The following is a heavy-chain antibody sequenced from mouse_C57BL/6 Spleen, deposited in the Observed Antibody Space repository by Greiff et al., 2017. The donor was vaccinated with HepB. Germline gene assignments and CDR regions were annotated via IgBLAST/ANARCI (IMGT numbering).Heavy chain of an antibody. D-gene: IGHD1-1*01. Sequence: QVQLQQPGAELVRPGSSVKLSCKASGYTFTSYWMDWVKQRPGQGLEWIGNIYPSDSETHYNQKFKDKATLTVDKSSSTAYMQLSSLTSEDSAVYYCASEDYYGSSCVFAYWGQGTLVTVSA. CDR3: ASEDYYGSSCVFAY. CDR2: IYPSDSET. J-gene: IGHJ3*01. CDR1: GYTFTSYW. V-gene: IGHV1-61*01.